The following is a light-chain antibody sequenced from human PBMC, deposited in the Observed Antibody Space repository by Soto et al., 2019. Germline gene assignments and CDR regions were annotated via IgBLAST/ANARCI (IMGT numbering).Light chain of an antibody. J-gene: IGKJ2*01. CDR3: QQRSTWPS. CDR2: DAS. Sequence: EIVLAQSPATLSLSPGERATLSCWASQSIGKYLAWYQQKPGQPPRLLIYDASNRATGIPARFSGTGSGTDFTLTISGLEPEDFAVYYCQQRSTWPSFGQGTKLEIK. CDR1: QSIGKY. V-gene: IGKV3-11*01.